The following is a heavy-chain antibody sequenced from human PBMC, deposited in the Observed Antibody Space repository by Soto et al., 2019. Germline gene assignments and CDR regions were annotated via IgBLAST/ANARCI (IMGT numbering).Heavy chain of an antibody. CDR1: RDSISNNNYY. J-gene: IGHJ5*02. V-gene: IGHV4-39*01. D-gene: IGHD5-12*01. Sequence: KSSETLSLTCTVSRDSISNNNYYWGWIRQPPGKGLEWIANIYYTGRTYYNPSLRSRVAISVDTSKNQFSLKVNSVTAADTAVYYCARRGSGYDWGWFDPWGLGILVTVSS. CDR2: IYYTGRT. CDR3: ARRGSGYDWGWFDP.